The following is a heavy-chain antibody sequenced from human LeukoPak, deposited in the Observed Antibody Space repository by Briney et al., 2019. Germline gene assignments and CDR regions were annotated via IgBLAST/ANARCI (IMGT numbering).Heavy chain of an antibody. D-gene: IGHD3-10*01. CDR3: TKAHYYYGSGSQYYFDY. CDR2: ISSSGSTI. J-gene: IGHJ4*02. V-gene: IGHV3-48*03. CDR1: GFTFSSYE. Sequence: GGSLRLSCAASGFTFSSYEMNWVRQAPGKGLEWVSYISSSGSTIYYADSVKGRFTISRDNSKNSLYLQMNRLRTEDTALYFCTKAHYYYGSGSQYYFDYWSQGTLVTVSS.